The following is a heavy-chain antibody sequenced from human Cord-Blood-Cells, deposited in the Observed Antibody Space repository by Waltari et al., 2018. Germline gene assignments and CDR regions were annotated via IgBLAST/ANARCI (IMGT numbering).Heavy chain of an antibody. D-gene: IGHD1-26*01. V-gene: IGHV3-21*01. CDR3: ARNPYSGSWYFDL. CDR2: ISSSSSYI. CDR1: GFTFSSYS. Sequence: EVQLVESGGGLVKPGGSLRLSCAASGFTFSSYSMNWVPQAPGKGLEWVSSISSSSSYIYYADSVKGRFTISRDNAKNSLYLQMNSLRAEDTAVYYCARNPYSGSWYFDLWGRGTLVTVSS. J-gene: IGHJ2*01.